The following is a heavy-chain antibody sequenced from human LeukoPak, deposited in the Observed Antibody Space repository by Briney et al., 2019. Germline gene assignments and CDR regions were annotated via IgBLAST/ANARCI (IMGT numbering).Heavy chain of an antibody. V-gene: IGHV3-48*04. Sequence: GGSLRLSCAASGFTFSSYWMSWVRQAPGKGLEWVSYISSSGSTIYYADSMKGRFTISRDNAKNSLYLQMNSLRAEDTAVYYCARDPSRDGYNGCFDYWGQGTLVTVSS. J-gene: IGHJ4*02. CDR2: ISSSGSTI. D-gene: IGHD5-24*01. CDR1: GFTFSSYW. CDR3: ARDPSRDGYNGCFDY.